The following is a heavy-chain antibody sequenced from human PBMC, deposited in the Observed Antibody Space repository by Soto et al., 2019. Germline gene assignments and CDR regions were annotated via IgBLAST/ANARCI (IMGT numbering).Heavy chain of an antibody. D-gene: IGHD5-12*01. CDR3: ARGGNEYRY. J-gene: IGHJ4*02. CDR2: TKNIGNNYAT. V-gene: IGHV3-72*01. Sequence: EVQVVESGGGLVQPGGSLRLSCAASGFTISDHFIDWVRQAPGKGLEWVGRTKNIGNNYATEYAASVKGRFTISRDDSRNSVYLYMHRLKIEDTAVYFCARGGNEYRYWGQGTLVTVSS. CDR1: GFTISDHF.